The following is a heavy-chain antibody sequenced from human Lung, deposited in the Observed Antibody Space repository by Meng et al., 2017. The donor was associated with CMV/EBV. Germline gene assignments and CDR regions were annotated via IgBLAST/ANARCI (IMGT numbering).Heavy chain of an antibody. J-gene: IGHJ2*01. CDR3: ARGPTLYWNLHL. CDR1: GDSISSGDHY. CDR2: IYHSGIT. V-gene: IGHV4-30-4*08. Sequence: QVQLQESGPGLVKPSXXLSLTCTVSGDSISSGDHYWSWTRQPPGKGLEWIGYIYHSGITYYNPSLESRVTISVDTSKNQFSLRLNSVTAADTAVYYCARGPTLYWNLHLWGPGTLGTVSS.